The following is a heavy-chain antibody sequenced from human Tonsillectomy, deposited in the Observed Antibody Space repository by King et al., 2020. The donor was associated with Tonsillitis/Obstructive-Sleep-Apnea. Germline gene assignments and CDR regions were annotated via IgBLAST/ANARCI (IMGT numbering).Heavy chain of an antibody. V-gene: IGHV3-21*01. CDR2: ISSSSSYI. CDR1: GFTFSSYS. CDR3: ARDEMEWLLGDYYYYMDV. D-gene: IGHD3-3*01. Sequence: VQLVESGGGLVKPGGSLRLSCAASGFTFSSYSMNWVRQAPGKGLEWVSSISSSSSYIYYADSVKGRFTISRDNAKNSLYLQMNSLRAEDTAVYYCARDEMEWLLGDYYYYMDVWGKGTTVTVSS. J-gene: IGHJ6*03.